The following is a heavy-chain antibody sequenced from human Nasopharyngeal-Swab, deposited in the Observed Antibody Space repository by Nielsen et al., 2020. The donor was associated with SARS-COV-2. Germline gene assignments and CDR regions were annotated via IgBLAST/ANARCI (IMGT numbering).Heavy chain of an antibody. V-gene: IGHV4-31*02. J-gene: IGHJ3*02. Sequence: RQAPGKGLEWIGYIYYSGSTYYNPSLKSRVTISVDTSKNQFSLKLSSVTAADTAVYYCARAPRITIFGVVQAFDIWGQWTMVTVSS. CDR3: ARAPRITIFGVVQAFDI. CDR2: IYYSGST. D-gene: IGHD3-3*01.